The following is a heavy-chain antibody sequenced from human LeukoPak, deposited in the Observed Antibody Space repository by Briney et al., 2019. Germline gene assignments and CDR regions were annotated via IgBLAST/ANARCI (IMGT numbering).Heavy chain of an antibody. D-gene: IGHD3-22*01. J-gene: IGHJ4*02. V-gene: IGHV4-30-4*08. CDR3: ARESLSSGYYYRTSYFDY. CDR2: IYYSGST. Sequence: PSETLSLTCTVSGGSISSGDYYWSWIRQPPGKGLEWIGYIYYSGSTYYNPSLKSRVTISVDTSKNQFSLKLSSVTAADTAVYYCARESLSSGYYYRTSYFDYWGQGTLVTVSS. CDR1: GGSISSGDYY.